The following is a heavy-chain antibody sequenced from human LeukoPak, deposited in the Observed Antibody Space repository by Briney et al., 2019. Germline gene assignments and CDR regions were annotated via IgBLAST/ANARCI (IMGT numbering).Heavy chain of an antibody. CDR3: AKAASGNWNDVSDY. V-gene: IGHV3-23*01. D-gene: IGHD1-20*01. Sequence: GGSLRLSCAASGFTFNSQAMTWVRQAPGKGLEWVSAISGRGVSTSYADSVRGRFTISRDNSKNTLYLQMNSLRAEDTAVYYCAKAASGNWNDVSDYWGQGTLVTVSS. J-gene: IGHJ4*02. CDR1: GFTFNSQA. CDR2: ISGRGVST.